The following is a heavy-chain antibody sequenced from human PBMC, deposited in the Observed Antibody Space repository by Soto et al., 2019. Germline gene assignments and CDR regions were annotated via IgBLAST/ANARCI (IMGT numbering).Heavy chain of an antibody. CDR2: ISSSSSTI. V-gene: IGHV3-48*01. D-gene: IGHD6-13*01. J-gene: IGHJ5*02. Sequence: EVQLVESGGGLVQPGGSLRLSCAASGFTFSSYSMNWGRQAPGKGLEWLSYISSSSSTIYYADSVKGRFTISRDNAKNSIYLQINRLRAEETAVYYCARQHERIAEIAWFAPWGQGTLVTVSS. CDR1: GFTFSSYS. CDR3: ARQHERIAEIAWFAP.